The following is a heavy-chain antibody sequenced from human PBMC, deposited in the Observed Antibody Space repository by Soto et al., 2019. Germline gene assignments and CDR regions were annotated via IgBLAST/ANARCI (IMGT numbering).Heavy chain of an antibody. Sequence: PSETLSLTCTVSGGSISSYYWSWIRQPPGKGLEWNGYIYYSGSTNYNPSLKSRVTISVDTSKNQFSLKLSSVTAADTAVYYCARVSIVVVPAAIAWFDPWGQGTLVTVSS. CDR1: GGSISSYY. CDR3: ARVSIVVVPAAIAWFDP. J-gene: IGHJ5*02. CDR2: IYYSGST. V-gene: IGHV4-59*01. D-gene: IGHD2-2*01.